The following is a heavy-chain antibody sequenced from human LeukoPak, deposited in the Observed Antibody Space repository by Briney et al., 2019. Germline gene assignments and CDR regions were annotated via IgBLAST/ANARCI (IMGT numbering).Heavy chain of an antibody. CDR3: AREYSRAGTNLGYCSGDICYPYYLDF. D-gene: IGHD2-15*01. CDR1: GGSISNYY. CDR2: IYTSGIT. V-gene: IGHV4-4*07. Sequence: ASETLSLTCTVSGGSISNYYWNWIRQPAGKGLEWIGRIYTSGITNYNPSLKSRVTMSVDTSKNQFSLKLSSVTAADTAVYYCAREYSRAGTNLGYCSGDICYPYYLDFWGQGALVTVSS. J-gene: IGHJ4*02.